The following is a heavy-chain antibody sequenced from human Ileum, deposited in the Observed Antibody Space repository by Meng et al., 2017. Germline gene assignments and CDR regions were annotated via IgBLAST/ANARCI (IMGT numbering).Heavy chain of an antibody. J-gene: IGHJ4*02. Sequence: VRLQGAGPGLVKPSETLARTCAASGGAVSGYFWSWIRQPAVKGLEWIGRLYTSGITNYNPSLKSRVTMSVDTSKSQFSLNLTSVTAADTAIYYCAREKQQLGFDSWGQGTLVTVSS. CDR3: AREKQQLGFDS. CDR2: LYTSGIT. CDR1: GGAVSGYF. V-gene: IGHV4-4*07. D-gene: IGHD1-1*01.